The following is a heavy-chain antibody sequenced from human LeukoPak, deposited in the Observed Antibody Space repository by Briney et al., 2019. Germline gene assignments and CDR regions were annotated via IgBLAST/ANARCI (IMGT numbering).Heavy chain of an antibody. D-gene: IGHD3-10*01. CDR3: ARVSWGSYYGSGSYGGMDV. Sequence: GGSLRLSCAASGFIVSNNYMSWVRQAPGKGLEWVSIIHSGGNTYSADSVKGRFTFYRDNPRKTLYLQMNSVRAEDTAVYYCARVSWGSYYGSGSYGGMDVWGQGTTVTVSS. V-gene: IGHV3-66*01. J-gene: IGHJ6*02. CDR2: IHSGGNT. CDR1: GFIVSNNY.